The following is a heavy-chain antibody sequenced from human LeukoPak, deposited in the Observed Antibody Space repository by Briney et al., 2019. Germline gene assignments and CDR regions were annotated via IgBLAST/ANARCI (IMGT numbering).Heavy chain of an antibody. D-gene: IGHD1-20*01. CDR1: GFTFSSYT. Sequence: GGSLRLSCAASGFTFSSYTMNWVRQAPGKGLEWVSCISSTSSYIYYADSVKGRFTISRDNAKNSVYLEMNNLRIEDTAVYYCARVAYNWNDISFDYWGQGTLVTVSS. J-gene: IGHJ4*02. V-gene: IGHV3-21*06. CDR3: ARVAYNWNDISFDY. CDR2: ISSTSSYI.